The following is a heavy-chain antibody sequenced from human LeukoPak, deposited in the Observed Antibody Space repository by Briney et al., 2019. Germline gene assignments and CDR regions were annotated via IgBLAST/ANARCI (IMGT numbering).Heavy chain of an antibody. CDR3: ARDRRKGAAAGPFYYGMDV. J-gene: IGHJ6*02. Sequence: GGSPRLSCAASGFTFSSYEMNWVRQAPGKGLEGVSYISSSGSTIYYADSVKGRFTISRDNAKNSLYLQMNSLRADDTAVYYCARDRRKGAAAGPFYYGMDVWGQGTTVTVSS. CDR1: GFTFSSYE. V-gene: IGHV3-48*03. D-gene: IGHD6-13*01. CDR2: ISSSGSTI.